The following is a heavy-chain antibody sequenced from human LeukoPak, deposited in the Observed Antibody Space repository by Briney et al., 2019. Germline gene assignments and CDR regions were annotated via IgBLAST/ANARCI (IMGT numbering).Heavy chain of an antibody. CDR3: ARTVFLVSFDI. V-gene: IGHV4-59*08. J-gene: IGHJ3*02. Sequence: KTSETLSLTCTVSGGSISSYYWSWIRQPPGKGLEWIGYIYYSGSTSYNPSLKSRVTISVDTSKNQFSLKLSSVTAADTAVYYCARTVFLVSFDIWGQGTMVTVSS. CDR1: GGSISSYY. D-gene: IGHD2/OR15-2a*01. CDR2: IYYSGST.